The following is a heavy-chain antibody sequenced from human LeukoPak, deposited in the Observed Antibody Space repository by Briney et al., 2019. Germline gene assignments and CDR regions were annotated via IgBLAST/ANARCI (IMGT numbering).Heavy chain of an antibody. J-gene: IGHJ4*02. CDR2: IYYSGST. D-gene: IGHD6-19*01. CDR3: ARAISSGWYYFDY. Sequence: SETLSLTCTVSGGSISSYYWSWIRQPPGKGLEWIGYIYYSGSTNYNPSLKSRVTISVDTSKNQFSLKLSSVTAAATAVYYCARAISSGWYYFDYWGQGTLVTVSS. V-gene: IGHV4-59*01. CDR1: GGSISSYY.